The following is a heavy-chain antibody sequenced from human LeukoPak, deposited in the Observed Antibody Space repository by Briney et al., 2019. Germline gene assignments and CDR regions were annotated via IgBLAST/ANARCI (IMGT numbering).Heavy chain of an antibody. J-gene: IGHJ6*02. CDR1: GFTFSSYA. CDR3: AKERGRLYYYYGMDV. V-gene: IGHV3-23*01. D-gene: IGHD6-6*01. CDR2: ISGSGGST. Sequence: GGSLRLSCAASGFTFSSYAMSWVRQTPGKGLEWVSAISGSGGSTYYADSVKGRFTISRDNSKNTLYLQMNSLRAEDTAVYHCAKERGRLYYYYGMDVWGQGTTVTVSS.